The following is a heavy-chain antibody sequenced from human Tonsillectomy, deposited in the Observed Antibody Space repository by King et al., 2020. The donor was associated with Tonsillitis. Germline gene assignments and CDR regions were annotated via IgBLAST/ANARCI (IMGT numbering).Heavy chain of an antibody. CDR1: GYTFTGYY. D-gene: IGHD3-22*01. Sequence: VQLVESGAEVKKPGASVKVSCTASGYTFTGYYMHWVRQAPGQGLEWMGWINPNSGGTNYAQKFQGRVTMTRDTSISTAYMELSRLRSDDTAVYYCAGQSSNYYDSSYYGLDVWGQGTTVTVSS. CDR3: AGQSSNYYDSSYYGLDV. CDR2: INPNSGGT. J-gene: IGHJ6*02. V-gene: IGHV1-2*02.